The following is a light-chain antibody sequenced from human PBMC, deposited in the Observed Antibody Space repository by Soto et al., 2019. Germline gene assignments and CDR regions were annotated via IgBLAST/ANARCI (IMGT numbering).Light chain of an antibody. CDR3: QQRSIWPPLT. CDR1: QSVSTY. Sequence: EIVLTQSPATLSLSPGERATLSCRASQSVSTYLAWYQQKPGQAPRLLIYVASHRATGIPARFSGSGSGTDFTLTISSLEPEDFAVYYCQQRSIWPPLTFGGGTKVEIK. CDR2: VAS. V-gene: IGKV3-11*01. J-gene: IGKJ4*01.